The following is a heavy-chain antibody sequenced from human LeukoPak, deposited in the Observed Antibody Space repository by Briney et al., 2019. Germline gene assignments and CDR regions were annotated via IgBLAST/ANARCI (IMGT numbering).Heavy chain of an antibody. CDR2: IYHSGST. V-gene: IGHV4-38-2*01. CDR3: ARVTRVFQIPAAMPEC. J-gene: IGHJ4*02. Sequence: SETLSLTCAVSGYSISSGYYCGWIRQPPGKGLAWIGSIYHSGSTYYNPSLKSRVTISVDTSKNQFSQKLSSVTAADTAVYYCARVTRVFQIPAAMPECWGQGTLVTVSS. CDR1: GYSISSGYY. D-gene: IGHD2-2*01.